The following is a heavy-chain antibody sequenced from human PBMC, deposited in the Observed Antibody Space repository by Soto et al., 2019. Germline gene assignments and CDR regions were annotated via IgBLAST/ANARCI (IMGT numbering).Heavy chain of an antibody. CDR2: IWYDGSNK. D-gene: IGHD2-15*01. V-gene: IGHV3-33*01. Sequence: PVGSLRLSCAASGFTFSSYGMHWVRQAPGKGLEWVAVIWYDGSNKYYADSVKGRFTISRDNSKNTLYLQMNSLRAEDTAVYYCARDGLGYCSGGSCLLGAFDIWGQGTMVTVSS. CDR1: GFTFSSYG. J-gene: IGHJ3*02. CDR3: ARDGLGYCSGGSCLLGAFDI.